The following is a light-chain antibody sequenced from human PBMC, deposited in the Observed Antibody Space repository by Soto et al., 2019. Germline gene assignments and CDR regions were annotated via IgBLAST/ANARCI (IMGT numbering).Light chain of an antibody. CDR3: CSYAGSNILV. J-gene: IGLJ2*01. V-gene: IGLV2-23*01. CDR2: EGS. CDR1: SSDVGSYNL. Sequence: QSALTQPACVSGSPGQSITISCTGTSSDVGSYNLVSWYQQHPGKAPKLMIYEGSKRPSGVSNRFSGSKSGNTASLTISGLQAEDEAAYYCCSYAGSNILVFGGGTKLTVL.